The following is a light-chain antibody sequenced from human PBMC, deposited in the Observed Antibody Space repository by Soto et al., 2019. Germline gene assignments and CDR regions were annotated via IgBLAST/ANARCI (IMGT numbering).Light chain of an antibody. V-gene: IGKV2-28*01. CDR1: QSLLHSNGYNY. J-gene: IGKJ1*01. CDR3: MQALQTPT. Sequence: DIVMTQSPLSLPVTPGEPASISFRSSQSLLHSNGYNYLDWYLQKPGQSPQLLIYLGSNRSSGVPDRLSGSGSGTDFTLKISRVEAEDVGVYYCMQALQTPTFGQGTKVEIK. CDR2: LGS.